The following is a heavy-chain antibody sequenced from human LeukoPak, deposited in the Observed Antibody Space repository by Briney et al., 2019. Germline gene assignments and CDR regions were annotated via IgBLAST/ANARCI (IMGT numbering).Heavy chain of an antibody. CDR1: GGSISSSTYY. CDR3: GRGYYYFDY. J-gene: IGHJ4*02. D-gene: IGHD3-22*01. CDR2: IYYSGST. Sequence: SETLSLTSTVSGGSISSSTYYWGWIRQPPGKGLEWIGSIYYSGSTYYNPSLKSRVTISVDTSKNQFSLNLSSVTAADTAVYYCGRGYYYFDYWGQGTLDTVSS. V-gene: IGHV4-39*01.